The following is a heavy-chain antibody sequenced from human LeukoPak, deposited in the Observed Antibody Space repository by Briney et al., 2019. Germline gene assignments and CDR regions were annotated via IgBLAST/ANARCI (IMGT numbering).Heavy chain of an antibody. CDR1: GFTFSSYA. D-gene: IGHD2-21*01. Sequence: GGSQRLSCAASGFTFSSYAMSWVRQAPGKGLEWVSAISGSGGSTYYADSVKGRFTISRDNSKNTLYLQMNSLRAEDTAVYYCATQRGEGYFDYWGQGTLVTVSS. V-gene: IGHV3-23*01. CDR2: ISGSGGST. J-gene: IGHJ4*02. CDR3: ATQRGEGYFDY.